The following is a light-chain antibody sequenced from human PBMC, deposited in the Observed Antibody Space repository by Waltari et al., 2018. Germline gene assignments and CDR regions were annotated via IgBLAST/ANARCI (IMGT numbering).Light chain of an antibody. J-gene: IGKJ4*01. V-gene: IGKV3-20*01. CDR3: QHYDGLVVT. Sequence: ETVLTQSPGTLSLSPGERATLSCRASQSGTSIALSRDQQKPGQAPSLLIYGASRRATGIPDRFSGSGSGTDFTLTISRLEPEDFAVYYCQHYDGLVVTFGGGTKVEI. CDR1: QSGTSIA. CDR2: GAS.